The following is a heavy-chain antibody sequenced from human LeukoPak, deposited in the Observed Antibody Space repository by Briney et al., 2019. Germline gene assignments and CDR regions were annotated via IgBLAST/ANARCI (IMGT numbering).Heavy chain of an antibody. CDR2: IYHSGSA. V-gene: IGHV4-39*07. Sequence: SETLSLTCTVSGGSISSSSYYWGWIRQPPGKGLEWIGTIYHSGSAYYNPSLKSRVTISVDTSKNQFSLNLSSVTAADTAVYYCARDTITTPDVIYAFDIWGQGTMVTVSS. D-gene: IGHD5-24*01. CDR3: ARDTITTPDVIYAFDI. CDR1: GGSISSSSYY. J-gene: IGHJ3*02.